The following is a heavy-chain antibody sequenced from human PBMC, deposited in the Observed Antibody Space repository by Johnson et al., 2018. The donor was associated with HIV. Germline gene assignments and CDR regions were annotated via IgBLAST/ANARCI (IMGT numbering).Heavy chain of an antibody. Sequence: QLVESGGGLVQPGGSLRLSCAASGFTVSSNYMSWVRQAPGKGLEWVSVIYSGGSTYYADSVKGRFTISRDNSKNTLYLQMNSLRAEDTAVYYCARDRHGTWGDAFDIWGQGTMVTVSS. J-gene: IGHJ3*02. CDR3: ARDRHGTWGDAFDI. D-gene: IGHD3-16*01. V-gene: IGHV3-66*01. CDR1: GFTVSSNY. CDR2: IYSGGST.